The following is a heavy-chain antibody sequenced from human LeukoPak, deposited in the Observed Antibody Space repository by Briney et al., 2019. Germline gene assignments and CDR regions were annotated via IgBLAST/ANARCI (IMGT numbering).Heavy chain of an antibody. V-gene: IGHV4-4*07. CDR2: IHTSGST. CDR3: AREGSMTARPFVSIDY. J-gene: IGHJ4*02. CDR1: GGSIRSYY. D-gene: IGHD6-6*01. Sequence: PSETLSLTXTVSGGSIRSYYWSWIRQPAGKGLEWIGRIHTSGSTDYNPSLKSRVTMSVDTSKNQFSLKLRSVTAADTAVYYCAREGSMTARPFVSIDYWGQGTLVTVSA.